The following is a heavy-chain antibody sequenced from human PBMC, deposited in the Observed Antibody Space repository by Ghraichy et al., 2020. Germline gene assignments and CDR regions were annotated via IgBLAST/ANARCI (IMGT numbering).Heavy chain of an antibody. CDR1: GFTFSSYE. J-gene: IGHJ4*02. V-gene: IGHV3-48*03. D-gene: IGHD7-27*01. CDR2: ISSSGSTI. CDR3: AAKGKNWGSGYFDY. Sequence: GGSLRLSCAASGFTFSSYEMNWVRQAPGKGLEWVSYISSSGSTIYYADSVKGRFTISRDNAKNSLYLQMNSLRAEDTAVYYCAAKGKNWGSGYFDYWGQGTLVTVSS.